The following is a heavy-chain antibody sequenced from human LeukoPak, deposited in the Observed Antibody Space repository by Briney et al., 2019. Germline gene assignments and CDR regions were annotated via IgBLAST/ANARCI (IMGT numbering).Heavy chain of an antibody. V-gene: IGHV3-23*01. CDR2: ISGSGGST. CDR1: GFTFSNYA. D-gene: IGHD3-16*01. J-gene: IGHJ4*02. Sequence: PGGPLRLSCAASGFTFSNYAMSWVRQAPGKGLEWVSGISGSGGSTYYADSVKGRLTISRDNSKNTLYLQMNSLRAEDTAIYYCARRGDYFPFDYWGQGILVTVSS. CDR3: ARRGDYFPFDY.